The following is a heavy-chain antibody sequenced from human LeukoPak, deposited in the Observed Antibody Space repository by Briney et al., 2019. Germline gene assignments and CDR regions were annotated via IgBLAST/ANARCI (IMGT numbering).Heavy chain of an antibody. J-gene: IGHJ5*02. V-gene: IGHV3-11*01. CDR2: INIGGTNT. CDR3: ATDGAGFDT. CDR1: GFTLNDYY. Sequence: GGSLRLSCAASGFTLNDYYMSWIRQAPGKGLEWLSYINIGGTNTHYADSVKGRFTISRDNAKKSLYLEMNNLRAEDTAVYYCATDGAGFDTWGQGVLVTVSS.